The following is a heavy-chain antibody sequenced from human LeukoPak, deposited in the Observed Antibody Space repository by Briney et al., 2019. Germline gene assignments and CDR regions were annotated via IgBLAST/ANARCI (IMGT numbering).Heavy chain of an antibody. CDR2: INHSGST. CDR1: GGSFSGYY. D-gene: IGHD3-10*01. V-gene: IGHV4-34*01. J-gene: IGHJ3*02. CDR3: ASPGGAFDI. Sequence: TSETLSLTCAVYGGSFSGYYWSWIRQPPGKGLEWIGEINHSGSTYYNPSLKSRVTISVDTSKNQFSLKLSSVTAADTAVYYCASPGGAFDIWGQGTMVTVSS.